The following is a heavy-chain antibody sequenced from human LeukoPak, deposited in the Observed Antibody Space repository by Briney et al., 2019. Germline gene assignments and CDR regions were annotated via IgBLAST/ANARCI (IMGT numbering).Heavy chain of an antibody. J-gene: IGHJ4*02. Sequence: GGSLRLSCAASGFTFSSYAMSWVRQAPGKGLEWVSAISGSGGSTYYADSVKGRFTISRDNSKNTLYLQMNSLRAEDTAVYYCAKAHYYDSSGYPWVPRYWGQGTLVTVSS. D-gene: IGHD3-22*01. CDR3: AKAHYYDSSGYPWVPRY. CDR1: GFTFSSYA. V-gene: IGHV3-23*01. CDR2: ISGSGGST.